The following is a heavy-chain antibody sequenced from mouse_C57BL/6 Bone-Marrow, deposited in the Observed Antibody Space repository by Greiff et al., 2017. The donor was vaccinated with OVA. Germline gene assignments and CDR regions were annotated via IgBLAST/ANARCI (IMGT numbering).Heavy chain of an antibody. D-gene: IGHD1-1*01. CDR3: ARRGHYYGSSHWYFDV. J-gene: IGHJ1*03. V-gene: IGHV1-85*01. CDR2: IYPRDGST. CDR1: GYTFTSYD. Sequence: VQLQQSGPELVKPGASVKLSCKASGYTFTSYDINWVKQRPGQGLEWIGWIYPRDGSTKYNEKFKGTATLTVDTSSSAAYMELHSLTSEDSAVYSCARRGHYYGSSHWYFDVWGTGTTVTVSS.